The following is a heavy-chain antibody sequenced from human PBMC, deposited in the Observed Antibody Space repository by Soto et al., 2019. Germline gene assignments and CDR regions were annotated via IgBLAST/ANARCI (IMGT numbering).Heavy chain of an antibody. CDR2: ISYDGSNK. CDR3: ARPLWRNDYNWGYFDL. D-gene: IGHD4-4*01. J-gene: IGHJ2*01. CDR1: GFTFSSYA. V-gene: IGHV3-30-3*01. Sequence: QVQLVESGGGVVQPGRSLRLSCAASGFTFSSYAMHWVRQAPGKGLEWVAVISYDGSNKYYADSVKGRFTISRDNSKNTLYLQLNSLRAEVTAVYYCARPLWRNDYNWGYFDLWGRGTLGTVSS.